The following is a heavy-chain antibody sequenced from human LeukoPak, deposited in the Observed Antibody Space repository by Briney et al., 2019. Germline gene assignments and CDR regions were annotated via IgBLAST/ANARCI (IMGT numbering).Heavy chain of an antibody. CDR1: GGSISSGSYY. CDR2: IYTSGST. D-gene: IGHD3-3*01. CDR3: ARGRPAHYDFWSGYDAFDI. V-gene: IGHV4-61*02. Sequence: SETLSLTCTVSGGSISSGSYYWSWIRQPAGKGLEWIGRIYTSGSTNYNPSLKSRVTISVDTSKNQFSLKLSSVTAADTAVYYCARGRPAHYDFWSGYDAFDIWGQGTMVTVSS. J-gene: IGHJ3*02.